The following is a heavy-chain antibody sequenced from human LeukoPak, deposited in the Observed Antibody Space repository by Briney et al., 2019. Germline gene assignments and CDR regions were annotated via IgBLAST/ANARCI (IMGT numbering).Heavy chain of an antibody. CDR2: INPSGGST. CDR1: GYTFTNYY. D-gene: IGHD1-1*01. V-gene: IGHV1-46*01. Sequence: ASVKVSCKASGYTFTNYYMHWVRQAPGQGLEWMGIINPSGGSTSYAQKFQGRVTMTRDTSTSTVYMELSSLKSQDTAVYYCAREKRIHGSREGPYYFDYWGQGTLVTVSS. CDR3: AREKRIHGSREGPYYFDY. J-gene: IGHJ4*02.